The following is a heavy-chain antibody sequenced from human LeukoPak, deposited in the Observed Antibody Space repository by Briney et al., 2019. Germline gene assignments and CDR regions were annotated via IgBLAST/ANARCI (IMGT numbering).Heavy chain of an antibody. J-gene: IGHJ6*04. D-gene: IGHD2-2*01. CDR2: ISYDGSNK. V-gene: IGHV3-30*18. CDR1: GFTLSSYG. CDR3: AKDRLEYQLVPYYYGMDV. Sequence: GGSLRLSCAASGFTLSSYGMRWVRQAPGKGLEWVAVISYDGSNKYYAGSVKGRFTISRDNSKNTLYLQMNSLRAEDTAVYYCAKDRLEYQLVPYYYGMDVWGKGTTVTVSS.